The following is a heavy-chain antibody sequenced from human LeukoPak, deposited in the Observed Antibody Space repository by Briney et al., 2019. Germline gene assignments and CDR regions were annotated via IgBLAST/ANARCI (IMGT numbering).Heavy chain of an antibody. V-gene: IGHV3-21*04. D-gene: IGHD6-13*01. CDR1: GFTFSSYS. J-gene: IGHJ5*02. CDR3: AKGAAGPNWFDP. Sequence: GGSLRLSCAASGFTFSSYSMNWVRQAPGKGLEWVSSISSNSSYIYYADSVKGRFTISRDNSKNTLYLQMNSLGAEDTAVYYCAKGAAGPNWFDPWGQGTLVTVSS. CDR2: ISSNSSYI.